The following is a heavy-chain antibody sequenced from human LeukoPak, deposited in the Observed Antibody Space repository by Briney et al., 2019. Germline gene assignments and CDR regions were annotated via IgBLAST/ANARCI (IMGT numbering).Heavy chain of an antibody. V-gene: IGHV6-1*01. CDR2: TYYRTKLYK. D-gene: IGHD6-19*01. Sequence: SQTLSLTCAISGDSVSSNSAAWNWIRQSPSRGLEWLGRTYYRTKLYKDYAVSVKSQITMNPDRSKNQLSLQLNSVPPEDTAVYYCARVIAVADPIWAFDIWGQGTMVTVSS. CDR1: GDSVSSNSAA. J-gene: IGHJ3*02. CDR3: ARVIAVADPIWAFDI.